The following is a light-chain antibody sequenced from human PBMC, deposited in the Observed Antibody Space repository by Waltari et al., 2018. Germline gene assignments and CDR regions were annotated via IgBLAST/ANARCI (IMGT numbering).Light chain of an antibody. J-gene: IGLJ3*02. CDR2: EVS. CDR1: SGDVGGYNS. V-gene: IGLV2-8*01. Sequence: QSALTQPPSASGSPGQSVTISCTGTSGDVGGYNSVSWYQQRPGKVPKLMISEVSKRPFGVPGCFSGSKVGNTASLTVSWAPAEDGAPYYRSLNGGRHKWGVGRGDQPTVL. CDR3: SLNGGRHKWG.